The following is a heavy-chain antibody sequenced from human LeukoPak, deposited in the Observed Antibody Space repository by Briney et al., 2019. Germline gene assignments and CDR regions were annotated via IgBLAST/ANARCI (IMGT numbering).Heavy chain of an antibody. CDR1: GYTFTSYD. D-gene: IGHD2-2*01. J-gene: IGHJ6*02. CDR3: ARAKLGYCSSTSCFVDYYYGMDV. CDR2: MNPNSGNT. V-gene: IGHV1-8*01. Sequence: ASVKVSCKASGYTFTSYDVNWVRQATGQGLEWMGWMNPNSGNTGLAQKFQGRVTLTRDTSLSTAYMELSNLRSEDTAVYYCARAKLGYCSSTSCFVDYYYGMDVWGQGTTVTVSS.